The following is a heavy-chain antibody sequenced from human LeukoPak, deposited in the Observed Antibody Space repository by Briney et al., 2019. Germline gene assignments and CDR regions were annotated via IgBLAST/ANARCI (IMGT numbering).Heavy chain of an antibody. Sequence: KPGGSLRLSCAASGFSFRDYWVSWMRQAPGKGLEWVSYISEGSDHTNYADSVKGRFTISRDNAKNSLYLQMNSLTDEDTAVYYCARCQYNSSPDIWGQGTLVTVSS. V-gene: IGHV3-11*03. D-gene: IGHD1-14*01. CDR2: ISEGSDHT. J-gene: IGHJ4*02. CDR3: ARCQYNSSPDI. CDR1: GFSFRDYW.